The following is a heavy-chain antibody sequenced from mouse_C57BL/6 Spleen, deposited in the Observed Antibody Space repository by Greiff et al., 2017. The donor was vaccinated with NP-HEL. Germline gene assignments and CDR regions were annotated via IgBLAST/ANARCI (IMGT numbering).Heavy chain of an antibody. J-gene: IGHJ2*01. Sequence: EVKLVESGGGLVKPGGSLKLSCAASGFTFSDYGMHWVRQAPEKGLEWVAYISSGSSTIYYADTVKGRFTISRDNAKNTLFLQMTSLRSEDTAMYYCARISNYVGYYFDYWGQGTTLTVSS. V-gene: IGHV5-17*01. CDR3: ARISNYVGYYFDY. CDR2: ISSGSSTI. CDR1: GFTFSDYG. D-gene: IGHD2-5*01.